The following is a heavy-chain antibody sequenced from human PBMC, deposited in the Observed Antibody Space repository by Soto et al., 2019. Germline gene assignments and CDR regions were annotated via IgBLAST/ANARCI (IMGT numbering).Heavy chain of an antibody. Sequence: QVHLVQSGAEVRKPGSSVKVSCKAPGGTFSTYIISWVRQAPGQGLEWMGRIIPIPDITNYAQKFQGRVTITADRSTSTAYMELTSLNSEDTAVYYCARDRITTRGDAFDLWGQGTLVTVSS. J-gene: IGHJ3*01. V-gene: IGHV1-69*08. CDR2: IIPIPDIT. CDR1: GGTFSTYI. CDR3: ARDRITTRGDAFDL. D-gene: IGHD3-3*01.